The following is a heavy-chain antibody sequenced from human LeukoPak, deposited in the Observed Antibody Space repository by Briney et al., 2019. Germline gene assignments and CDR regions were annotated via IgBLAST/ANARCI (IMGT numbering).Heavy chain of an antibody. V-gene: IGHV3-64D*06. CDR2: ISGNGVST. CDR1: GFSFSNYP. Sequence: GGSLRLSCSASGFSFSNYPMHWVRQGPGKRLEYVSAISGNGVSTYYADSVKDRFFISRDNYRNTLYLQMRSLRTDDTAVYYCVKDFRSSWSNWFDLWGQGTLVTVSS. CDR3: VKDFRSSWSNWFDL. D-gene: IGHD6-13*01. J-gene: IGHJ5*02.